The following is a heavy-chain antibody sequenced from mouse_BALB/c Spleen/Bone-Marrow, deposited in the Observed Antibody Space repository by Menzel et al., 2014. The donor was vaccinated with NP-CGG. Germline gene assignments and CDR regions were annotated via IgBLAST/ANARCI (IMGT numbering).Heavy chain of an antibody. D-gene: IGHD2-3*01. J-gene: IGHJ4*01. Sequence: QVQLQQSGAELVKPGASVKLSSKASGYTFTSYYMYWVKQRPGQGLEWIGGINPSNGGTNFNEKFKSKATLTVDKSSSTAYMQLSSLTSEDSAVYYCTRYGYDPLYAMDYWGQGTSVTVSS. CDR3: TRYGYDPLYAMDY. V-gene: IGHV1S81*02. CDR1: GYTFTSYY. CDR2: INPSNGGT.